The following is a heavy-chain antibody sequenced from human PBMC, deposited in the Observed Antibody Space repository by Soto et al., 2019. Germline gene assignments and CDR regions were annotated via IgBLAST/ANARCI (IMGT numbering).Heavy chain of an antibody. CDR3: ARHGTFQGMNINLDYYGMDV. CDR1: GYSFTSYW. V-gene: IGHV5-51*01. J-gene: IGHJ6*02. Sequence: PVESLKISCKGSGYSFTSYWIGWGRQMPGKGLEWMGIIYPGDSDTRYSPSFQGQVTISADKSISTAYLQWSSLKASDTAMYYCARHGTFQGMNINLDYYGMDVWGQGTTVTVSS. CDR2: IYPGDSDT. D-gene: IGHD6-13*01.